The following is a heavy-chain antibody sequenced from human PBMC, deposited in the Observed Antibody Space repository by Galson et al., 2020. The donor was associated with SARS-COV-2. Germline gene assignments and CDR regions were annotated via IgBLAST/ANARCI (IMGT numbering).Heavy chain of an antibody. J-gene: IGHJ3*02. V-gene: IGHV6-1*01. D-gene: IGHD3-3*01. CDR1: GDSVSSNSAA. Sequence: SQTLSLTCAISGDSVSSNSAAWNWIRQSPSSGLEWLGMTYYRSKWFNDYAVSVKSRITINPDTSKNQFSLQLNSVTPEDTAVYYCARLTDMAMFGVTNVPFDIWAQGTMVTVSS. CDR3: ARLTDMAMFGVTNVPFDI. CDR2: TYYRSKWFN.